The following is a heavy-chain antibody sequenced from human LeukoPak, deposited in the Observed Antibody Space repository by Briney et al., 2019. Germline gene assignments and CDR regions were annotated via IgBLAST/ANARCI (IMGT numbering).Heavy chain of an antibody. D-gene: IGHD2-2*01. V-gene: IGHV1-69*04. CDR1: GYTFTSYG. Sequence: SVKVSCKASGYTFTSYGISWVRQAPGQGLEWMGRIIPILGIANYAQKFQGRVTITADKSTSTAYMELSSLRSEDTAVYYCARDGWDIVVVPAATRGPFDYWGQGTLVTVSS. J-gene: IGHJ4*02. CDR2: IIPILGIA. CDR3: ARDGWDIVVVPAATRGPFDY.